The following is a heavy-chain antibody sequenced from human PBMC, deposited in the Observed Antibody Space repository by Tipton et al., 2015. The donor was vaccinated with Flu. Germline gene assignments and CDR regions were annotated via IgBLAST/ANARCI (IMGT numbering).Heavy chain of an antibody. Sequence: TLSLTCAVYGGSFSGYHWSWIRQPPGKGLEWIGEINHSGSTNYNPSLKSRVTISVDTSKNQFSLKLSSVTAADTAVYYCARGRVAYDHVWGSYRLFDYWGQGTLVTVSS. CDR3: ARGRVAYDHVWGSYRLFDY. CDR2: INHSGST. CDR1: GGSFSGYH. J-gene: IGHJ4*02. D-gene: IGHD3-16*02. V-gene: IGHV4-34*01.